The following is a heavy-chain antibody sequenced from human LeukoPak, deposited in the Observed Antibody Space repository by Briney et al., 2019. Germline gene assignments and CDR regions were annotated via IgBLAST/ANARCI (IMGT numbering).Heavy chain of an antibody. CDR2: MNPNSGNT. CDR1: GYTFTSYD. D-gene: IGHD4-23*01. V-gene: IGHV1-18*01. J-gene: IGHJ4*02. CDR3: ARTGRDYGGNSY. Sequence: ASVKVSCKASGYTFTSYDINWVRQATGQGLEWMGWMNPNSGNTNYAQKLQGRVTMTTDTSTSTAYMELRSLRSDDTAVYYCARTGRDYGGNSYWGQGTLVTVSS.